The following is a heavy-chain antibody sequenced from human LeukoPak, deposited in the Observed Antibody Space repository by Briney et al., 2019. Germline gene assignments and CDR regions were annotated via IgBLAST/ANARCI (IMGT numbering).Heavy chain of an antibody. CDR2: IYPGDSDT. D-gene: IGHD4-17*01. Sequence: GESLKISCKGSGYSFTSYWIGWVRQMPGKGLEWMGIIYPGDSDTRYSPSFQGQVTISADKSISTAYLQWSSLKASDPAMYYYARLALLLVYGDYLSPFDYWGQGALVTVSS. J-gene: IGHJ4*02. CDR3: ARLALLLVYGDYLSPFDY. CDR1: GYSFTSYW. V-gene: IGHV5-51*01.